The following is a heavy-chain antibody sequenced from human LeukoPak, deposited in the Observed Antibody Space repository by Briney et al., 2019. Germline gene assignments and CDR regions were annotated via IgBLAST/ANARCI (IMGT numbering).Heavy chain of an antibody. V-gene: IGHV4-39*01. D-gene: IGHD3-10*01. CDR1: GGSISSSSYY. CDR3: ARQSYDDRPFDY. CDR2: IYYSGGT. J-gene: IGHJ4*02. Sequence: SETLSLTCSVSGGSISSSSYYRGWIRQPPGKGLEWIGTIYYSGGTYYNPSLRSRVTISIDTSKNQFSLRLSSLTPADTALYYCARQSYDDRPFDYWGQGALVTVSS.